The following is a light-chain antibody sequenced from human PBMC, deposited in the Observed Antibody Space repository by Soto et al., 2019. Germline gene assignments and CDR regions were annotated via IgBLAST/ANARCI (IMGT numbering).Light chain of an antibody. J-gene: IGLJ2*01. V-gene: IGLV3-21*04. CDR2: YDS. Sequence: SYELTQPPSVSVAPGETATITCGGNNIGTKSVHWYQQRPGQAPVLVMYYDSDRPSGIPERLSGSNSGNTATLTISGVEAGDEADYYCQVWDRSSDHYVVFGGGTKLTVL. CDR3: QVWDRSSDHYVV. CDR1: NIGTKS.